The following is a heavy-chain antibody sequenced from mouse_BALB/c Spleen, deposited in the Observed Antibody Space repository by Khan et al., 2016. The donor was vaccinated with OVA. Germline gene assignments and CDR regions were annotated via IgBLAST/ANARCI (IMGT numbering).Heavy chain of an antibody. CDR2: IRYDGDS. Sequence: VQLKESGPGLVKSSQSLSLTCSVTGYSITSGYFWNWIRQFPGNNLEWMGYIRYDGDSNYNPSLKNRISITRDTSKNQFFLKLHSVTPEDSATSSCARGGSSGPAWFTSWGQGTLRTVSA. CDR3: ARGGSSGPAWFTS. CDR1: GYSITSGYF. V-gene: IGHV3-6*02. D-gene: IGHD3-1*01. J-gene: IGHJ3*01.